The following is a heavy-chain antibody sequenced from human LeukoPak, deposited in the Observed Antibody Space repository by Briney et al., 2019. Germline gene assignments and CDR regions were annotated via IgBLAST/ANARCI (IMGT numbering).Heavy chain of an antibody. V-gene: IGHV1-2*02. CDR1: GYIFTSYY. D-gene: IGHD3-16*01. CDR3: ARGAQSGRLRGNYYYGMNV. CDR2: ISPNSGGT. J-gene: IGHJ6*02. Sequence: ASVKVSCKASGYIFTSYYMHWVRQAPGQGLEWMGWISPNSGGTNYAQKFQGRVTMTRDTSINTAYMELSRLRSDDTAVYFCARGAQSGRLRGNYYYGMNVWGQGTTVTVSS.